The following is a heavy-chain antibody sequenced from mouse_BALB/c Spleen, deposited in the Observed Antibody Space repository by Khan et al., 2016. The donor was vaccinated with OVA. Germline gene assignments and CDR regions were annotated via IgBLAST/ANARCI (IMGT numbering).Heavy chain of an antibody. J-gene: IGHJ2*01. Sequence: VKLLESGAELAKPGASVKMSCKASGYTFTTSWMHWVNQRPGQGLDWIGYINPASGYTDYNEKFKDRATLSADKSSSTAYMQLNSLTSEDSAVYYCTRDRIDYWGQGTTVTVSS. CDR1: GYTFTTSW. V-gene: IGHV1-7*01. CDR3: TRDRIDY. CDR2: INPASGYT.